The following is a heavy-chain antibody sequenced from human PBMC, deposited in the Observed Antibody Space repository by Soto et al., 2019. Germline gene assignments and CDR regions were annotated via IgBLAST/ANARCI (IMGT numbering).Heavy chain of an antibody. J-gene: IGHJ6*02. D-gene: IGHD2-21*02. CDR2: ISRSGGST. CDR1: GFTFSSYA. V-gene: IGHV3-23*01. Sequence: GWSLRLSCAASGFTFSSYAMTWVRQAPGKGLEWVSVISRSGGSTYYADSVKGRFTISRDNSKNTLYLQMNSLRAEDTAVYYSAKAICGGVCDPVWYYGMDVWGQGSTVT. CDR3: AKAICGGVCDPVWYYGMDV.